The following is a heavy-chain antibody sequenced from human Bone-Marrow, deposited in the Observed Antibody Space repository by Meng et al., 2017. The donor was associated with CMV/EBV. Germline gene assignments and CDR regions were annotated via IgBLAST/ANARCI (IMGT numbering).Heavy chain of an antibody. D-gene: IGHD5-24*01. CDR2: SRNKANSYTT. CDR3: ARDGSRDGYNYYFDY. Sequence: FHVSGHYMDGVRQAPGKGLEWVGRSRNKANSYTTEYAASVKGRFIISRDDSKNSLYLRMNSLKTEDTAVYFCARDGSRDGYNYYFDYWGQGTLVTVSS. CDR1: FHVSGHY. V-gene: IGHV3-72*01. J-gene: IGHJ4*02.